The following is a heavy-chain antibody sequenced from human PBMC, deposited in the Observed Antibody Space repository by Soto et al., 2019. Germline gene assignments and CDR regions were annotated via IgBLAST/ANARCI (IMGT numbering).Heavy chain of an antibody. V-gene: IGHV4-59*08. J-gene: IGHJ1*01. CDR1: GVSISSYY. CDR3: ARQGIGVDTAYFAL. Sequence: SETLSLTCAVSGVSISSYYWSWIRQPPGKGLEWIGNVYYSGSTRYNPSLKSRLTISLDPSNSHFSLRLASVSAADTAVYYCARQGIGVDTAYFALWGQGRLVTVS. CDR2: VYYSGST. D-gene: IGHD5-18*01.